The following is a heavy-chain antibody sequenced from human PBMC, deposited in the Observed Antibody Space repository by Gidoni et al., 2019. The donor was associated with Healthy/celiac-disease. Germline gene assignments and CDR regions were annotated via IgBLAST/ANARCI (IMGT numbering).Heavy chain of an antibody. CDR3: ARIPYDFWSGYYSRGGVRPRDYYYYGMDV. Sequence: QVTLRESGPALVKPTQTLTLTCTFSGFSLSTSGMCVSWIRQPPGKALEWLALIDWDDDKYYSTSLKTRLTISKDTSKNQVVLTMTNMDPVDTATYYCARIPYDFWSGYYSRGGVRPRDYYYYGMDVWGQGTTVTVSS. V-gene: IGHV2-70*01. CDR1: GFSLSTSGMC. D-gene: IGHD3-3*01. CDR2: IDWDDDK. J-gene: IGHJ6*02.